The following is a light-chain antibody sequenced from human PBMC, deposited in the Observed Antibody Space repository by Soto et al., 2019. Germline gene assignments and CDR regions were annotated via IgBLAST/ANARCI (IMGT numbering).Light chain of an antibody. Sequence: MTHSPSCLSASFVDRITKTCGSSRDIGSDLSWYQQQPGKAPTLLIYAASNLQSGVPSRFRGSRSGTEFTLTVSSLQPEDFATYYCLQDHDDSWTFGQGTKVDIK. V-gene: IGKV1-6*02. CDR3: LQDHDDSWT. CDR1: RDIGSD. CDR2: AAS. J-gene: IGKJ1*01.